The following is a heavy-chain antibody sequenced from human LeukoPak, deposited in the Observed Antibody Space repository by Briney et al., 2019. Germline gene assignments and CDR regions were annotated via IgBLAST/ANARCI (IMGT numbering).Heavy chain of an antibody. Sequence: GESLKISCKGSGYSFANYWIGWVRQMPGKGLEWMGIIYPGDSDTRYSPSFQGQVTISTDKSISTAYLQWSSLKASDTAMYYRAKVGYCSGGSCYHFDYWGQGTLVTVSS. D-gene: IGHD2-15*01. CDR3: AKVGYCSGGSCYHFDY. CDR2: IYPGDSDT. J-gene: IGHJ4*02. V-gene: IGHV5-51*01. CDR1: GYSFANYW.